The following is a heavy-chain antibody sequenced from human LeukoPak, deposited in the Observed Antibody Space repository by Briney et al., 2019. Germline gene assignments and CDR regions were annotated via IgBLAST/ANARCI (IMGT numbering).Heavy chain of an antibody. J-gene: IGHJ5*01. Sequence: SETLSLTCTVSGDSTSNFYWNWIRQSPGKGLEWIGNIHYSGSSVYNPSLKSRGTISIDTSRKQFFLKLNSVTAADTAVYFCALAPNSNWFDFWGPGTLVTVSS. D-gene: IGHD2-8*01. CDR1: GDSTSNFY. CDR2: IHYSGSS. V-gene: IGHV4-59*08. CDR3: ALAPNSNWFDF.